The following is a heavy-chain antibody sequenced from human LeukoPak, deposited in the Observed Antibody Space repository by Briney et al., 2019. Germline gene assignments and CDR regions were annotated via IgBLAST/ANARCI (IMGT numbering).Heavy chain of an antibody. CDR2: IFPSGGEI. CDR3: ATYRQVLLPFES. Sequence: PGGSLRLSCATSGFTFANYDIHWVRQAPGKGLEWVSSIFPSGGEIHYADSVRGRFTISRDNSKSTLSLQMNSLRAEDTAIYYCATYRQVLLPFESWGQGTLVTVSS. D-gene: IGHD2-8*02. CDR1: GFTFANYD. V-gene: IGHV3-23*01. J-gene: IGHJ4*02.